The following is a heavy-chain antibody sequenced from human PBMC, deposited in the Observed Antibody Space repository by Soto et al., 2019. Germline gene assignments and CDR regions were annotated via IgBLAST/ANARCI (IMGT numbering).Heavy chain of an antibody. J-gene: IGHJ4*02. CDR3: ARHAEVRGVIIPKDYFDY. V-gene: IGHV4-59*08. Sequence: QVQLQESGPGLVKPSETLSLTCTVSGGSISSYYWSWIRQPPGKGLEWIGYIYYSGSTNYNPSLKSRCTISVDTSKNQFSLKLSSVTAADTAVYYCARHAEVRGVIIPKDYFDYWGQGTLVTVSS. D-gene: IGHD3-10*01. CDR2: IYYSGST. CDR1: GGSISSYY.